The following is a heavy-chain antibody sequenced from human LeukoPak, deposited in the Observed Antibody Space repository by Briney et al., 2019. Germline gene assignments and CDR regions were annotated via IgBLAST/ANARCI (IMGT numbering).Heavy chain of an antibody. CDR2: IYYSGTT. D-gene: IGHD4-17*01. CDR1: GGSVNSYY. J-gene: IGHJ4*01. CDR3: ARMTTVPRYDY. Sequence: SETLSCTGTVSGGSVNSYYWSWIRQPPGKGLEWIGYIYYSGTTNYNPSLKSRVTISVDSSKNQFSPKPSSVTAADTAVYYCARMTTVPRYDYLGQGTPVTVSS. V-gene: IGHV4-59*08.